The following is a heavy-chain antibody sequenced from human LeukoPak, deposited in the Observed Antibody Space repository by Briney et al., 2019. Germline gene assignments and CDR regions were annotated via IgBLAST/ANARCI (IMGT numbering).Heavy chain of an antibody. Sequence: PGGSLRLSCAASGFTFSSYAMSWVHQAPGKGLEWASAISGSGGSTYYADSVKGRFTISRDNSKNTLYLQMNSLRAEDTAVYYCAKDHSSGYVNWFDPWGQGTLVTVSS. D-gene: IGHD3-22*01. CDR2: ISGSGGST. V-gene: IGHV3-23*01. CDR1: GFTFSSYA. CDR3: AKDHSSGYVNWFDP. J-gene: IGHJ5*02.